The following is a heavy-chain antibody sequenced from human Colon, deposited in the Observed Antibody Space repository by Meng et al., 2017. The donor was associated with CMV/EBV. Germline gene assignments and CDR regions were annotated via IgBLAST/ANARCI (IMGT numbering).Heavy chain of an antibody. V-gene: IGHV3-21*01. CDR1: GFTFSSFS. CDR2: ISTSGTYI. Sequence: GESLKISCAASGFTFSSFSMNWVRQAPGKGLEWVSSISTSGTYIHYADSVKGRFTISRDNAKNSLYLQMDSLRAEDRGVYYCAKSVITFGGVIQSFDYWGQGTLVTVSS. D-gene: IGHD3-16*02. CDR3: AKSVITFGGVIQSFDY. J-gene: IGHJ4*02.